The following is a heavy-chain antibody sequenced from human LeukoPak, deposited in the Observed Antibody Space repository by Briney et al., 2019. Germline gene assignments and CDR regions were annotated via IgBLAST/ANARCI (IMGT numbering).Heavy chain of an antibody. V-gene: IGHV1-69*13. CDR1: GGTFSSYA. D-gene: IGHD7-27*01. Sequence: SVKVSCKASGGTFSSYAISWVRQAPGQGLEWMGGIIPIFGTANYAQKFQGRVTITADESTSTAYMELSSLRSEDTAVYYCARVPEDLGFFDYWGQGTLVTVSS. CDR2: IIPIFGTA. CDR3: ARVPEDLGFFDY. J-gene: IGHJ4*02.